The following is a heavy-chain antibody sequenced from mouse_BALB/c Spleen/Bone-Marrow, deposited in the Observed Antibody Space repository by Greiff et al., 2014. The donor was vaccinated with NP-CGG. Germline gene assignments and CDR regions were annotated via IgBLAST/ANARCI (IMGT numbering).Heavy chain of an antibody. J-gene: IGHJ2*01. CDR3: SRGNYGNYVDYFDY. CDR2: INRNGGSS. CDR1: GFTFNNYG. V-gene: IGHV5-6-3*01. D-gene: IGHD2-1*01. Sequence: EVQLVESGGGLVQPGGSPKVSCAASGFTFNNYGMSWVRQTPDKRLELVATINRNGGSSYYPDSVKGRFTISRDNAKNTLYLQMSSLKSEDTAIYYCSRGNYGNYVDYFDYWGQGTTLTVSS.